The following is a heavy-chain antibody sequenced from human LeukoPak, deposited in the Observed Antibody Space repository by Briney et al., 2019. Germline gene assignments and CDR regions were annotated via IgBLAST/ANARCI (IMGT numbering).Heavy chain of an antibody. CDR3: AKRNTVLMVWYLDY. V-gene: IGHV3-30-3*02. J-gene: IGHJ4*02. D-gene: IGHD2-8*01. CDR2: ISYDGSNK. Sequence: GGSLRLSCAASGFTFSSYAMHWVRQAPGKGLEWVAVISYDGSNKYYADSVKGRFTISRDNSKNTLYLQMNSLRAEDTAVYYCAKRNTVLMVWYLDYWGQGTLVTVSP. CDR1: GFTFSSYA.